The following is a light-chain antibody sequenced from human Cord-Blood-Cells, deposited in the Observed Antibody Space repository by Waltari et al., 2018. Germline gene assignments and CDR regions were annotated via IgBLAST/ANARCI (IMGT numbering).Light chain of an antibody. CDR2: DAS. CDR3: QQYNSWT. V-gene: IGKV1-5*01. J-gene: IGKJ1*01. Sequence: QSPSTLSASVGDRVTITCRASQSISSWLAWYQQKPGKAPKLLIYDASSLESGVPSRFSGSGSGTEFTLTISSLQPDDFATYYCQQYNSWTFGQGTKVEIK. CDR1: QSISSW.